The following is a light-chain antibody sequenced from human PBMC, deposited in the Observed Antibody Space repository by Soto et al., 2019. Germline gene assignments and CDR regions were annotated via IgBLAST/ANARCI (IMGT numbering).Light chain of an antibody. J-gene: IGKJ1*01. Sequence: DIQVTQSPSSLSASPGDGITITCRASQDIKKFLAWYQQKPGKVPHLLIYAASTLRPGVPSRFSGNASGTDFTLTIASLQPEDVATYYCQKYDRAPAAFGQGTKVDVK. V-gene: IGKV1-27*01. CDR2: AAS. CDR1: QDIKKF. CDR3: QKYDRAPAA.